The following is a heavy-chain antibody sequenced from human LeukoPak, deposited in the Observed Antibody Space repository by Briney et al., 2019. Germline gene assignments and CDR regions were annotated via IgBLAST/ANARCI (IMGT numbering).Heavy chain of an antibody. D-gene: IGHD1-20*01. J-gene: IGHJ4*02. Sequence: GESLKISCKGSGFSFTSYWIGWVRQMPGKGLEWMGIIYPGDSDTRYSPSFQGQVTISADKSISTAYLQWSSLKASDTAMDYCARLPRDRNWSFDYWGQGTLVTVSS. V-gene: IGHV5-51*01. CDR2: IYPGDSDT. CDR1: GFSFTSYW. CDR3: ARLPRDRNWSFDY.